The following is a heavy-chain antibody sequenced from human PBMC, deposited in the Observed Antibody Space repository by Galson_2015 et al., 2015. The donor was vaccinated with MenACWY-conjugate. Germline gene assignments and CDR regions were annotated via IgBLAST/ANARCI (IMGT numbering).Heavy chain of an antibody. J-gene: IGHJ4*02. CDR2: IRGDGSEK. CDR1: EFIFSDYW. V-gene: IGHV3-7*03. CDR3: ARTTDYYDSSGYYGDFDC. D-gene: IGHD3-22*01. Sequence: SLRLSCAASEFIFSDYWMSWVRQAPGKGLEWVANIRGDGSEKFYVDSVKGRLTISRDNAKNSLYLQLNSLRAEDTAVYYCARTTDYYDSSGYYGDFDCWGQGTLVTVSS.